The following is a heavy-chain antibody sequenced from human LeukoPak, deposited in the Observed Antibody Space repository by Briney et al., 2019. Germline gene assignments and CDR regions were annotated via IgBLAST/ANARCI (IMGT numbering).Heavy chain of an antibody. CDR3: ARVKGPNSSRWYIDY. J-gene: IGHJ4*02. D-gene: IGHD6-13*01. Sequence: SGGSLRLSCAASGFTFSSYGMHWVRQAPGKGLEWVAIIWYDGSNKYHADSVKGRFTISRDNSKNTLYLQMNSLSAEDTAVYYCARVKGPNSSRWYIDYWGQGTLVTVSS. CDR2: IWYDGSNK. CDR1: GFTFSSYG. V-gene: IGHV3-33*08.